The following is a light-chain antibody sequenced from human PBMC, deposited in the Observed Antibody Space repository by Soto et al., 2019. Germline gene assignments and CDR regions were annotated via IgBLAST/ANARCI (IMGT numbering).Light chain of an antibody. V-gene: IGKV1-5*01. CDR3: QQYNSYET. J-gene: IGKJ1*01. CDR2: DAS. Sequence: DIQMTQSPSTLSASVGDRVTINCRASQSISTWLAWYQQKPGKAPKLLIYDASSLESGVPSRFSGSGSGPEFTLTISSLQPDDFATYYCQQYNSYETFGQGTKVDIK. CDR1: QSISTW.